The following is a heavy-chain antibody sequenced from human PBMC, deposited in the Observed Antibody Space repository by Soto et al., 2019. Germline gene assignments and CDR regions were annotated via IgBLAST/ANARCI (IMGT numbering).Heavy chain of an antibody. CDR2: IYYSGST. V-gene: IGHV4-4*02. D-gene: IGHD6-19*01. CDR1: GGSISSGNW. J-gene: IGHJ4*02. Sequence: PSETLSLTCAVSGGSISSGNWWSWVRQPPGKGLEWIGQIYYSGSTRYKPSLKSRVTISVDESKNQFSLKLNSVTAADTAVYYCAIPPPIEVDGPDYWGQGILVTVSS. CDR3: AIPPPIEVDGPDY.